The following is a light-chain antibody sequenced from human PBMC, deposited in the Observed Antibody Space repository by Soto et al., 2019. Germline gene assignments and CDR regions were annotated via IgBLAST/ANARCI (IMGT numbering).Light chain of an antibody. CDR2: AAS. CDR3: QQYGSSFIT. CDR1: QSVSTTF. Sequence: IVLTQSPGTLSLSPGETATLSCRASQSVSTTFLAWYQQKPGQAPRLLIHAASTRATGIPDRFSGSGSGTAFTLTISRLDPEDSAVYYCQQYGSSFITFGQGTRLE. J-gene: IGKJ5*01. V-gene: IGKV3-20*01.